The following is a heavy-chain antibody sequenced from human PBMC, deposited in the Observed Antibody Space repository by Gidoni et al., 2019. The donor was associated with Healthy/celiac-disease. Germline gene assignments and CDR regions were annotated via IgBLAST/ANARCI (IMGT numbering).Heavy chain of an antibody. CDR2: IYYSGST. J-gene: IGHJ3*02. V-gene: IGHV4-30-4*01. D-gene: IGHD3-22*01. CDR3: ARDLEYSYYDSSGQLRFDTAFDI. CDR1: VGSISSGAYY. Sequence: QVQLPESGPGLVKPSQTLSLTSTVSVGSISSGAYYWSWIRQPPGKGLEWIGYIYYSGSTYYNPSLKSRVTISVDTSKNQFSLKLSSVTAADTAVYYCARDLEYSYYDSSGQLRFDTAFDIWGQGTMVTVFS.